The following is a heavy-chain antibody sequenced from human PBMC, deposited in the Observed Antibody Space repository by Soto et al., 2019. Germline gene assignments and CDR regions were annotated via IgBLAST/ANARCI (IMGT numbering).Heavy chain of an antibody. CDR3: ARDPLDGVTGTTVKFDY. J-gene: IGHJ4*02. CDR2: ISAYNGNT. CDR1: GYTFTSYG. Sequence: ASVKVSCKASGYTFTSYGISWVRQAPGQGLERMGWISAYNGNTNYAQKLQGRVTMTTDTSTSTAYMELRSLRSDDTAVYYCARDPLDGVTGTTVKFDYWGQGTLVTVSS. D-gene: IGHD1-7*01. V-gene: IGHV1-18*01.